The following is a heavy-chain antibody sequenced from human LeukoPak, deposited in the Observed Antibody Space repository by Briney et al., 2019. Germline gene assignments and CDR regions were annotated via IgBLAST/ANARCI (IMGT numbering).Heavy chain of an antibody. CDR3: ARDRRAGQSGYGFDP. J-gene: IGHJ5*02. CDR2: IHYSGST. V-gene: IGHV4-59*01. D-gene: IGHD3-22*01. Sequence: PSETLSLTCTVSGGSISSYYWSWIRQPPGKGLEWLGYIHYSGSTYYNPSLKSRVTISVDTSKNQFSLKVTSVTAADTAVYYCARDRRAGQSGYGFDPWGQGTLVTVSS. CDR1: GGSISSYY.